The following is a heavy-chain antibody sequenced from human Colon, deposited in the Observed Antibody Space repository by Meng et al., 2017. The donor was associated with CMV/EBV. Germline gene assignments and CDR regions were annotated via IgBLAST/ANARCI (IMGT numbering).Heavy chain of an antibody. CDR3: ARGFRQLVDYYYYGMDV. J-gene: IGHJ6*02. D-gene: IGHD6-6*01. CDR1: GFTFSSYA. CDR2: ISYDGSNK. V-gene: IGHV3-30*04. Sequence: GSLRLSCAASGFTFSSYAMHWVRQAPGKGLEWVAVISYDGSNKYYADSVKGRFTISRDNSKNTLYLQMNSLRAEDTAVYYCARGFRQLVDYYYYGMDVWGQGTTVTVSS.